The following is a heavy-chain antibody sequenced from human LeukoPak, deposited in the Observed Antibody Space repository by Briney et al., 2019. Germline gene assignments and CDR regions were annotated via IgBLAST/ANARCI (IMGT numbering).Heavy chain of an antibody. J-gene: IGHJ4*02. CDR1: GGSISSSSYY. Sequence: SETLSLTCTVSGGSISSSSYYWGWIRQPPGKGLEWIGSIYYSGSTYYNPSLKSRVTISVDTSKNQFSLKLSSVTAADTAVYYCARDSWRGSSWYDYWGQGTLVTVSS. D-gene: IGHD6-13*01. V-gene: IGHV4-39*07. CDR3: ARDSWRGSSWYDY. CDR2: IYYSGST.